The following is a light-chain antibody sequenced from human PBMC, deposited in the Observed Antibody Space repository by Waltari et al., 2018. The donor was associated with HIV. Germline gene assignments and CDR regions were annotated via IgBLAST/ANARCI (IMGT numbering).Light chain of an antibody. CDR2: DGR. V-gene: IGLV3-21*02. CDR1: NIGSKS. J-gene: IGLJ3*02. Sequence: SYVLTQPPSVSVAPGQTARITCGGDNIGSKSVHGYQQRSGQAPVLVVYDGRDRPSGIPERVSGSNSWTTATLTSSRVEAGDEADYYCQVWISPNDQLNWVFGGGTKLTVL. CDR3: QVWISPNDQLNWV.